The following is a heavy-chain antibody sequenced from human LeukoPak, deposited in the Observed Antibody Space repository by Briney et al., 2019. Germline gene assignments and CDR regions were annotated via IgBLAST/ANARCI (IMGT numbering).Heavy chain of an antibody. J-gene: IGHJ4*02. CDR2: ISVRSNYI. Sequence: GGSLRLSCAASGFTFSSYGMHWVRQAPGKGLEWVSSISVRSNYIYYADSVRGRFRISRDDARDSLFLEMNSLRAEDTAVYYCVRLRRNNTSGFYYYYDFWGQGTLVTVSS. D-gene: IGHD3-22*01. CDR1: GFTFSSYG. V-gene: IGHV3-21*01. CDR3: VRLRRNNTSGFYYYYDF.